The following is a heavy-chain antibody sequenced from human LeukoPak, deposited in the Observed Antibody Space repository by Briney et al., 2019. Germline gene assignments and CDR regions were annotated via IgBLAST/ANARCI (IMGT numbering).Heavy chain of an antibody. CDR1: GGSISSSSYY. CDR2: IYYSGST. D-gene: IGHD5-12*01. V-gene: IGHV4-39*07. Sequence: SETLSLTCTVSGGSISSSSYYWGWIRQPPGKGLEWIGSIYYSGSTYYNPSLKSRVTISVDTSKNQLSLKLSSVTAADTAVYYCARDPPSGHEEGNWFDPWGQGTLVTVSS. J-gene: IGHJ5*02. CDR3: ARDPPSGHEEGNWFDP.